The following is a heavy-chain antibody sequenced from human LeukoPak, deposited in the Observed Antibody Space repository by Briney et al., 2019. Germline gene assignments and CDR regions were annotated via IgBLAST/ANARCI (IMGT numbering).Heavy chain of an antibody. CDR1: GYTFTSYY. D-gene: IGHD3-10*01. CDR3: ASRLHGNYYGSGSYPYYFDY. J-gene: IGHJ4*02. CDR2: INPSGGST. V-gene: IGHV1-46*01. Sequence: ASVKVSCKASGYTFTSYYMHWVRQAPGQGLEWMGIINPSGGSTSYAQKFQGRVTMTRDTSTSTVYMELSSLRSEDTAVYYCASRLHGNYYGSGSYPYYFDYWGQGTVVTVSS.